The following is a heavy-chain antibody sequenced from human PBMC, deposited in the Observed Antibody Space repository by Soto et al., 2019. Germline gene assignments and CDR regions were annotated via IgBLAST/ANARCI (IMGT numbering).Heavy chain of an antibody. V-gene: IGHV3-74*01. CDR2: INSDGSST. Sequence: PGGSLRLSCAASGFTFSSYWMHWFRQAPGKGLVWVSRINSDGSSTSYADSVKGRFTISRDNAKNTLYLQMNSLRAEDTAVYYCARASGSYYYYYGMDVWGQGTTVTVSS. J-gene: IGHJ6*02. CDR3: ARASGSYYYYYGMDV. CDR1: GFTFSSYW. D-gene: IGHD1-26*01.